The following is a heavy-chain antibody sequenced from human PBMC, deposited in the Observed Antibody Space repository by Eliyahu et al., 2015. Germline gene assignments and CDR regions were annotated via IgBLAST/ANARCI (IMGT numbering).Heavy chain of an antibody. D-gene: IGHD5-24*01. CDR3: AHKDGSMVHAFDI. CDR1: GFSLSTSGVG. Sequence: QITLKESGPTLVKPTQTLTLTCNFSGFSLSTSGVGVGWIRQPPGKALEWLAVIYWDDDKSYTPSLKDRLTITKDTSKNQVALTMTNMDPLDTGRYFCAHKDGSMVHAFDIWGQGTVVTVSS. J-gene: IGHJ3*02. CDR2: IYWDDDK. V-gene: IGHV2-5*02.